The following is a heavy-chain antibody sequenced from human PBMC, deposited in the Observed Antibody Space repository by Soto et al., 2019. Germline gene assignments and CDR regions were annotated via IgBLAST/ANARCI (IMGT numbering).Heavy chain of an antibody. J-gene: IGHJ5*02. CDR2: IYYSGST. Sequence: SETLSLTCTVSGGSISSSSYYWGWIRQPPGKGLEWIGSIYYSGSTYYNPSLKSRVTISVDTSKNQFSLKLSSVTAADTAVYYCARLAHEVVVVVAANRFDPWGQGTLVTVSS. D-gene: IGHD2-15*01. V-gene: IGHV4-39*01. CDR1: GGSISSSSYY. CDR3: ARLAHEVVVVVAANRFDP.